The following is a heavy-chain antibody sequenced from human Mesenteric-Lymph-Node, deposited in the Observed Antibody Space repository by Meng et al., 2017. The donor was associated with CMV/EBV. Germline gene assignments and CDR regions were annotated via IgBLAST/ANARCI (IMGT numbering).Heavy chain of an antibody. CDR2: ISSGGSII. CDR3: ASGGSYLGGDAFDI. J-gene: IGHJ3*02. CDR1: GFTFSSYS. D-gene: IGHD1-26*01. V-gene: IGHV3-48*04. Sequence: GGSLRLSCAASGFTFSSYSMNWVRQAPGKGLEYITYISSGGSIIYYADFVKGRFTISRDNAKNSLYLQMNSLRAEDTAVYYCASGGSYLGGDAFDIWGQGTMVTVSS.